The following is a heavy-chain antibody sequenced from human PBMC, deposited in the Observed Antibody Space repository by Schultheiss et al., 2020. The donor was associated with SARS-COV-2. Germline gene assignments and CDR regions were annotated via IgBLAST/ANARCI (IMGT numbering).Heavy chain of an antibody. CDR1: GFTFDDYA. V-gene: IGHV3-43D*03. Sequence: GGSLRLSCAASGFTFDDYAMHWVRQAPGKGLEWVSLISWDGGSTYYADSVKGRFTISRDNSKNTLYLQMNSLRAEDTAVYYCARDIKFDYRGQGTLVTVSS. CDR2: ISWDGGST. CDR3: ARDIKFDY. J-gene: IGHJ4*02.